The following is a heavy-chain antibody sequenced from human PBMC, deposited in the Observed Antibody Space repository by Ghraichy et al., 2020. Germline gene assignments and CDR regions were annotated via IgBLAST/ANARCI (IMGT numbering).Heavy chain of an antibody. J-gene: IGHJ2*01. CDR3: ARLGSSGWYGRHWYFDL. CDR2: IYYSGST. Sequence: SETLSLTCTVSGGSISSYYWSWIRQPPGKGLEWIGYIYYSGSTNYNPSLKSRVTISVDTSKNQFSLKLSSVTAADTAVYYCARLGSSGWYGRHWYFDLWGRGTLVTVSS. D-gene: IGHD6-19*01. V-gene: IGHV4-59*08. CDR1: GGSISSYY.